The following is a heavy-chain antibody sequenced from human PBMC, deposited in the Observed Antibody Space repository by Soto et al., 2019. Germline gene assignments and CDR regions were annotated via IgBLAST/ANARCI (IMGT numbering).Heavy chain of an antibody. CDR2: ISSSGSTI. Sequence: GGSLRLSCAASGFTFSDYYMSWIRQAPGKGPEWVSYISSSGSTIYYADSVKGRFTISRDNAKNSLYLQMNSLRAEDTAVYYCARGQKKSCSTSCYHWYYYYYYGMDVWGQGTTVTVSS. V-gene: IGHV3-11*01. D-gene: IGHD2-2*01. J-gene: IGHJ6*02. CDR1: GFTFSDYY. CDR3: ARGQKKSCSTSCYHWYYYYYYGMDV.